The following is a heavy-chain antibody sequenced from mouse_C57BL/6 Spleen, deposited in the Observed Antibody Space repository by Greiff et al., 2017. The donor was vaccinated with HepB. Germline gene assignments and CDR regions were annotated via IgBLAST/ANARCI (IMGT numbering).Heavy chain of an antibody. D-gene: IGHD1-1*01. V-gene: IGHV1-81*01. Sequence: QVQLKESGAELARPGASVKLSCKASGYTFTSYGISWVKQRTGQGLEWIGEIYPRSGNTYYNEKFKGKATLTADKSYSTAYMELRSLTSEDSAVYFCARYYYGSSYEDYFDYWGQGTTLTVSS. J-gene: IGHJ2*01. CDR2: IYPRSGNT. CDR3: ARYYYGSSYEDYFDY. CDR1: GYTFTSYG.